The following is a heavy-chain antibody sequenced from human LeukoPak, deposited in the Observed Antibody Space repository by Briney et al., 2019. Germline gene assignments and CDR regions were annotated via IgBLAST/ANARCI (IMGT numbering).Heavy chain of an antibody. D-gene: IGHD3-16*01. V-gene: IGHV4-30-4*08. CDR3: AREYGVWVGGRPYNWFNP. J-gene: IGHJ5*02. CDR1: GASISRDDYY. Sequence: NSSETLSLTCTASGASISRDDYYWSWIRQPPGKGLEWIGYISYGGNTYYNPSLKSRVTISEDTSKKQFSLKLTSVIAADSAVYYCAREYGVWVGGRPYNWFNPWGQGTLVTASS. CDR2: ISYGGNT.